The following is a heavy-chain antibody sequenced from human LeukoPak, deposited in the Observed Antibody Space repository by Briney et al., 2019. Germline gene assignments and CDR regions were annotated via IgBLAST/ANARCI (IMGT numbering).Heavy chain of an antibody. D-gene: IGHD2-2*01. CDR3: ARGKYQLRYYFDY. V-gene: IGHV4-59*01. J-gene: IGHJ4*02. CDR2: IYYSGST. Sequence: PSETLSLTCTVSGGSISSYYWRWIRQPPGKGLEWLGYIYYSGSTNYNPSLKSRVTISVDTSKNQFSLKLSSVTAADTAVYYCARGKYQLRYYFDYWGQGTLVTVSS. CDR1: GGSISSYY.